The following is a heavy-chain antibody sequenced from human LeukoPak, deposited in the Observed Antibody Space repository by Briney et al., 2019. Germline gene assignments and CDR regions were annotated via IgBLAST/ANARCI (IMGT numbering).Heavy chain of an antibody. D-gene: IGHD6-13*01. Sequence: SETLSLTCTVSGGSISSSSYYWGWIRQPPGKGLEWIGSIYYSGSTYYNPSLKSRVTISVYTSKNQFSLKLSSVTAADTAVYYCARESVIAAAGSATSLFDYWGQGTLVTVSS. CDR1: GGSISSSSYY. J-gene: IGHJ4*02. V-gene: IGHV4-39*02. CDR2: IYYSGST. CDR3: ARESVIAAAGSATSLFDY.